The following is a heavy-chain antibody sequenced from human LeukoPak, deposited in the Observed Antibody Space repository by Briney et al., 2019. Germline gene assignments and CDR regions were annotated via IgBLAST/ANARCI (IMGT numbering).Heavy chain of an antibody. D-gene: IGHD2-21*02. CDR1: GFTFSSYG. CDR3: AKDYCGGDCYFGSFDY. CDR2: ISYDGSNK. J-gene: IGHJ4*01. V-gene: IGHV3-30*18. Sequence: GGSLRLSCAASGFTFSSYGMHWVRQAPGKGLEWVAVISYDGSNKYYADSVKARFTISRDNSKNTLYLQMNSLRAEDTAVYYCAKDYCGGDCYFGSFDYWGNRYLVTVSS.